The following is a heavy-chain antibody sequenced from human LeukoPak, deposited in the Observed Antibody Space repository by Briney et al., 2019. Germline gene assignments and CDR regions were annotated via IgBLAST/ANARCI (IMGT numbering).Heavy chain of an antibody. CDR1: GFTFSNYW. J-gene: IGHJ1*01. CDR3: AEGTTG. CDR2: INSDGINT. Sequence: GGSLRLSCAASGFTFSNYWMHWVRQAPGKGLVWVSRINSDGINTSYADSVKGRFTISRDNAKNTLNLQMNSLRAEDTAVYYCAEGTTGWGQGTLVTVSS. V-gene: IGHV3-74*01. D-gene: IGHD1-1*01.